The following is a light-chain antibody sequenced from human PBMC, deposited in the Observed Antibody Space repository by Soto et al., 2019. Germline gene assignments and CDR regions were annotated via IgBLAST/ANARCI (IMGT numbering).Light chain of an antibody. V-gene: IGKV1-5*03. CDR3: QQYNSYSIT. CDR1: QSISSW. J-gene: IGKJ5*01. CDR2: KAS. Sequence: DIPMTQSPSTLSASVGDRVTITCRASQSISSWLAWYQQKPGKAPKLLIYKASSLESGVPSRFIGSGSGTEFTLTISSLQPDDFATYYCQQYNSYSITFGQGTRLEIK.